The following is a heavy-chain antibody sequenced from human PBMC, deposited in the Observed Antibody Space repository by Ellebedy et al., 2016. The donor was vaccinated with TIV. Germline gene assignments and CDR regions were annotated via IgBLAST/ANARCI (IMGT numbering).Heavy chain of an antibody. Sequence: GESLKISXAASGFTFSSYWMSWVRQAPGKGLEWVANISQDGSVKNYGDSVKGRFTISRDNTKNSLSLQLNSLRAEDTAVFYCARDLVTGTPLAYWGQGTLVTVSS. J-gene: IGHJ4*02. V-gene: IGHV3-7*01. CDR3: ARDLVTGTPLAY. CDR1: GFTFSSYW. D-gene: IGHD1-7*01. CDR2: ISQDGSVK.